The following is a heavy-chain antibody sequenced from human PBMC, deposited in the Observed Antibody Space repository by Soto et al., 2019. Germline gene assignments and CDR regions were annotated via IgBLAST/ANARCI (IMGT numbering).Heavy chain of an antibody. CDR3: ARADVLCDGGRCYGVPVDV. CDR1: GFTVSSKY. D-gene: IGHD2-15*01. Sequence: EVQLVESGGGLVQPGGSLRLSCAASGFTVSSKYMSWVRQAPGKGLEWVSLIQSGGPTYYADSVKGRFTISRDTSENTVHLQMDSLRAEDTAVYYCARADVLCDGGRCYGVPVDVWGKGTTVTVSS. CDR2: IQSGGPT. V-gene: IGHV3-66*01. J-gene: IGHJ6*04.